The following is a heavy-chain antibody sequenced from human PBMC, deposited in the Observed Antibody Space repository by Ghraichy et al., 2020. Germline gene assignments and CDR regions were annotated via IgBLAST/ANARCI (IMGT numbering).Heavy chain of an antibody. D-gene: IGHD6-13*01. V-gene: IGHV4-38-2*02. J-gene: IGHJ6*02. CDR3: ARSGAAGRYYYYYGMDV. CDR2: ISHSGST. CDR1: GYSISSGYY. Sequence: SETLSLTCTVSGYSISSGYYWGWIRQPPGKGLEWIGSISHSGSTNYNPSLKSRVTISIDTSKNRFSLNLRSVTAADTAVYYCARSGAAGRYYYYYGMDVWGQGTTVTVSS.